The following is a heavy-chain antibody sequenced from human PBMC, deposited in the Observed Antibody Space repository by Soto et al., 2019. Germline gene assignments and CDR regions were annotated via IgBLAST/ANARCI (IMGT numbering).Heavy chain of an antibody. D-gene: IGHD3-10*01. CDR1: GFTFNTYS. CDR2: ISSSSSYI. V-gene: IGHV3-21*01. CDR3: ASLSRFALDY. Sequence: NLGGSLRLSCAASGFTFNTYSMNWVRQAPGKGLEWVSSISSSSSYIYYTDSVKGRFTISRDNAKNSLYLQMNSLRAEDTAVYYCASLSRFALDYWGQGTLVTVSS. J-gene: IGHJ4*02.